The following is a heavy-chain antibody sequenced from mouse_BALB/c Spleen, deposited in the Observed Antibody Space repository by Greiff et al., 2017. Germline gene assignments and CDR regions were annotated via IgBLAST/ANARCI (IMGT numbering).Heavy chain of an antibody. CDR2: INPGSGGT. CDR1: GYAFTNYL. Sequence: VQLQQSGAELVRPGTSVKVSCKASGYAFTNYLIEWVKQRPGQGLEWIGVINPGSGGTNYNEKFKGKATLTADKSSSTAYMQLSSLTSDDSAVYFCARRGLDGNYSWFAYWGQGTLVTVSA. J-gene: IGHJ3*01. V-gene: IGHV1-54*01. CDR3: ARRGLDGNYSWFAY. D-gene: IGHD2-1*01.